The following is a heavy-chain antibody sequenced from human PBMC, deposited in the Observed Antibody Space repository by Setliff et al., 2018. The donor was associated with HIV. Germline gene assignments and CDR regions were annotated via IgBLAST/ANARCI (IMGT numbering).Heavy chain of an antibody. CDR3: ATYADRESNRFDP. CDR2: ISYSGIS. V-gene: IGHV4-59*08. CDR1: GGSITGHY. J-gene: IGHJ5*02. Sequence: SETLSLTCTVSGGSITGHYWSWIRQPPGKGPEWIGYISYSGISNYNPSLKSRVTISLDTSKNHLSLQLRSVTAADTAVYYCATYADRESNRFDPWGQGVLVTVSS. D-gene: IGHD3-10*01.